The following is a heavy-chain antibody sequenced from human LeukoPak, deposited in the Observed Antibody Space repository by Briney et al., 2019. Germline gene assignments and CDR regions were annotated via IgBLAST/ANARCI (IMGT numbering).Heavy chain of an antibody. CDR3: AKAVGSSGYFSRDAFDI. Sequence: GGSLRLSYAPSGFTFSSYAMSWVRQAPGKGLEWVAVISGGGSGTYYADSVRGRLTISRVNSKNTVYLQMNSLRAEDTAIYYCAKAVGSSGYFSRDAFDIWGQGTMVTVSS. CDR2: ISGGGSGT. CDR1: GFTFSSYA. J-gene: IGHJ3*02. D-gene: IGHD3-22*01. V-gene: IGHV3-23*01.